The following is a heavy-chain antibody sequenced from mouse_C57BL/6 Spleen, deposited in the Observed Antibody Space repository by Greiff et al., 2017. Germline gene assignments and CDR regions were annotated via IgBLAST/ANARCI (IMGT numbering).Heavy chain of an antibody. CDR2: INPSNGGT. D-gene: IGHD2-3*01. CDR3: ARSGDGYYPWAMDY. V-gene: IGHV1-53*01. J-gene: IGHJ4*01. CDR1: GYTFTSYW. Sequence: QVHVKQPGTELVKPGASVKLSCKASGYTFTSYWMHWVKQRPGQGLEWIGNINPSNGGTNYNEKFKSKATLTVDKSSSTAYMQLSSLTSEDSAVYYCARSGDGYYPWAMDYWGQGTSVTVSS.